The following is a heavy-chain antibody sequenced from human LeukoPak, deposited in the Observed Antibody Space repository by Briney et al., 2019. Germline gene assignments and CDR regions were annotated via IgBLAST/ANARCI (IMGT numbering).Heavy chain of an antibody. D-gene: IGHD3-3*01. V-gene: IGHV4-34*01. Sequence: PSETLSLTCAVYGGSFSGYYWSWIRQPPGKGLVWIGEINHSGSTNYNPSLKSRVTISVDTSKNQFSLKLSSVTAADTAVYYCASITIFGVVIVENGMDVWGQGTTVTVSS. J-gene: IGHJ6*02. CDR3: ASITIFGVVIVENGMDV. CDR2: INHSGST. CDR1: GGSFSGYY.